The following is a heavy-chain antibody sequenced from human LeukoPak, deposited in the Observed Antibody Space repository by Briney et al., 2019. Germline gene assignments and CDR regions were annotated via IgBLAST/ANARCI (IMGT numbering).Heavy chain of an antibody. CDR3: AKTVYGDYGGFHS. CDR1: SYSISSCYS. D-gene: IGHD4-17*01. J-gene: IGHJ3*01. Sequence: SETLSLTCAVSSYSISSCYSWGWIRQPPGKGLEWIGNIYVSGSTYYNLSLKSRVTISIDMSKNLFSLKLFSVTAADTAVYRCAKTVYGDYGGFHSWGQGTMATVSS. V-gene: IGHV4-38-2*01. CDR2: IYVSGST.